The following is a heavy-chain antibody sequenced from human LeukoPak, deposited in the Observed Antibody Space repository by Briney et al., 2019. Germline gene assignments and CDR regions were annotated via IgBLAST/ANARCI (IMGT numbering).Heavy chain of an antibody. CDR2: IYYSGST. Sequence: PSETLSLTCTVSGGSISSYYWSWIRQPPGRGLEWIGYIYYSGSTNYNPSLKSRVTISVDTSKNQFSLKLSSVTAADTAVYYCERGPPPYGANFDYWGQGTLVTVSS. CDR3: ERGPPPYGANFDY. V-gene: IGHV4-59*01. D-gene: IGHD4-17*01. J-gene: IGHJ4*02. CDR1: GGSISSYY.